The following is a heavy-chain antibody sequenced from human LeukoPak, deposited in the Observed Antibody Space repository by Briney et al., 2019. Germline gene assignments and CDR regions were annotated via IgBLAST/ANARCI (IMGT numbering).Heavy chain of an antibody. J-gene: IGHJ4*02. D-gene: IGHD3-22*01. CDR3: AKDPAPDDSSGYYWQGVQYYFDY. CDR2: ISYDGSNK. V-gene: IGHV3-30*18. Sequence: PGGSLRLSCAASGFTFSSYGMHWVRQAPGKGLEWVAVISYDGSNKYYADSVKGRFTISRDNSKNTLYLQMNSLRAEDTAVYYCAKDPAPDDSSGYYWQGVQYYFDYWGQGTLVTVSS. CDR1: GFTFSSYG.